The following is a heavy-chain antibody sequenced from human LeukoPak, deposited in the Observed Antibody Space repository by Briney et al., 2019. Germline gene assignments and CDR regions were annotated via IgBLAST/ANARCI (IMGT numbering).Heavy chain of an antibody. Sequence: PGGSLRLSCAASGFTFSSYAMSWVRQAPGKGLEWVSGISGSGGSTYYADSVKGRFTISRDNAENTLYLQMNSLRVEDTAVYYCVRSAFHAGSGNYYAYWGQGTLVTVSS. CDR1: GFTFSSYA. J-gene: IGHJ4*02. CDR2: ISGSGGST. D-gene: IGHD3-22*01. V-gene: IGHV3-23*01. CDR3: VRSAFHAGSGNYYAY.